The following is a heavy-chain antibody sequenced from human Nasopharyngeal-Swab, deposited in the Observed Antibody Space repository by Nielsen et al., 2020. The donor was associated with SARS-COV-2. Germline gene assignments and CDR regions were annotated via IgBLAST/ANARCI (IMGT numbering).Heavy chain of an antibody. CDR1: GFSGYD. D-gene: IGHD2-15*01. CDR3: ASDSDTNSQYSQFDY. CDR2: ISGSSGTI. V-gene: IGHV3-48*04. Sequence: GGSLRLSCAVSGFSGYDMNWVRQAPGKGLEWLSYISGSSGTIYYADSVKGRFTISRDNAKKSLFLQMNSLRAEDTAVYYCASDSDTNSQYSQFDYWGQGTQVTVSS. J-gene: IGHJ4*02.